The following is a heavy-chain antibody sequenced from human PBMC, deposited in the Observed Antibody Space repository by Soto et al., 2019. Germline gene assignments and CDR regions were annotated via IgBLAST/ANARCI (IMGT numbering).Heavy chain of an antibody. D-gene: IGHD1-26*01. CDR2: IHSDGSST. CDR3: ARGDRGAFAL. V-gene: IGHV3-74*01. Sequence: EVQLLESGGGLVQPGESLRLSCAASGFTFSYYWMHWVRQAPGMGLVWVSRIHSDGSSTTYADSVKGRFTISRDNARNTRHLQMNSLRAEDTAVYYCARGDRGAFALWGQGTVVTVSS. CDR1: GFTFSYYW. J-gene: IGHJ3*01.